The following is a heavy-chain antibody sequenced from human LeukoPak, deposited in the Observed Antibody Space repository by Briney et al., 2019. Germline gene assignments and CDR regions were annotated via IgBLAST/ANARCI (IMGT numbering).Heavy chain of an antibody. CDR1: GFTVSTNS. D-gene: IGHD4/OR15-4a*01. J-gene: IGHJ4*02. V-gene: IGHV3-53*01. Sequence: GGSLRLSCTVSGFTVSTNSMSWVRQAPGKGLEWVSFIYSDNTHYSDSVKGRFTISRDNSKNALYLQMNSLRAEDMAVYYCARRAGAYSHPYDYWGQGTLVTVSS. CDR2: IYSDNT. CDR3: ARRAGAYSHPYDY.